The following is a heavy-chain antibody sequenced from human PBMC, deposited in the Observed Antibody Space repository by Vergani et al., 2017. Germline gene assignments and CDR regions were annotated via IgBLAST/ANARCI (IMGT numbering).Heavy chain of an antibody. CDR1: GYTFTSYD. CDR2: MNPNSGNT. Sequence: QVQLVQSGAEVKKPGASVKVSCKASGYTFTSYDINWVRQATGQGLEWMGWMNPNSGNTGYAQKFQGRVTMTRNTSISTDYMELSSLRSDDTAVYYCARVVDIVATIPYYGMDVWGQGTTVTVSS. D-gene: IGHD5-12*01. CDR3: ARVVDIVATIPYYGMDV. V-gene: IGHV1-8*01. J-gene: IGHJ6*02.